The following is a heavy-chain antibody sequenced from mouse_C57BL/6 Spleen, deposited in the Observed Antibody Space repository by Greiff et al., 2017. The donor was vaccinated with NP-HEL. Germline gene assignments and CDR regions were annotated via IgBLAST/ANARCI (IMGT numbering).Heavy chain of an antibody. CDR3: ARGGIYYGNYDYYAMDY. J-gene: IGHJ4*01. V-gene: IGHV1-19*01. D-gene: IGHD2-1*01. CDR2: INPYNGGT. CDR1: GYTFTDYY. Sequence: EVQLQQSGPVLVKPGASVKMSCKASGYTFTDYYMNWVKQSHGKSLEWIGVINPYNGGTSYNQKFKGKATLTVDKSYSTAYMELNSLTSEDSAVYYCARGGIYYGNYDYYAMDYWGQGTSVTVSS.